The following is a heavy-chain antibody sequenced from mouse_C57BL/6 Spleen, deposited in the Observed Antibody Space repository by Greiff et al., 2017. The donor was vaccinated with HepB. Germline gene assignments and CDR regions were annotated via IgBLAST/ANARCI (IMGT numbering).Heavy chain of an antibody. V-gene: IGHV1-52*01. J-gene: IGHJ2*01. D-gene: IGHD1-1*01. Sequence: QVQLQQPGAELVRPGSSVKLSCKASGYTFTSYWMHWVKQRPIQGLEWIGNIDPSDSETHYNQKFKDKATLTVDKSSSTAYMQLSSLTSEYSAVYYCAVTTVVSYLDYWGQGTTLTVSS. CDR2: IDPSDSET. CDR1: GYTFTSYW. CDR3: AVTTVVSYLDY.